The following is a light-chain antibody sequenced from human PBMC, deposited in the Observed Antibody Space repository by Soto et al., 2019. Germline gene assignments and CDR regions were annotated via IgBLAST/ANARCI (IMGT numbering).Light chain of an antibody. V-gene: IGLV2-14*03. J-gene: IGLJ1*01. CDR2: YVS. Sequence: VLTQPASVSGSPGQSITISCTGTSSDVGGYNYVSWYQQHPGKAPKLTIYYVSHRPSGVSNRFSGSKSGNTASLTISGLQAEDEADYYCSSYTSINSYVFGTGTKVTVL. CDR1: SSDVGGYNY. CDR3: SSYTSINSYV.